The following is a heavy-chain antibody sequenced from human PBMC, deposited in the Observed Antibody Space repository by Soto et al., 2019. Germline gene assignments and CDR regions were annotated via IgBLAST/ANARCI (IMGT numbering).Heavy chain of an antibody. J-gene: IGHJ6*02. Sequence: QVQLQESGPGLVKPSETLSLTCTVSGGSVSSGSYYWSWIRQPPGKGLEWIGYIYYSGSTNYNPSLKSRVTISVDTSKSQFSLKLSSVTAADTAVYYCARVFVYYYGMDVWGQGTTVTVSS. CDR3: ARVFVYYYGMDV. CDR1: GGSVSSGSYY. D-gene: IGHD3-10*02. CDR2: IYYSGST. V-gene: IGHV4-61*01.